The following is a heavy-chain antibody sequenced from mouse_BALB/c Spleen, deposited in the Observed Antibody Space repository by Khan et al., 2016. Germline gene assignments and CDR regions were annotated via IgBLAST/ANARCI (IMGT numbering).Heavy chain of an antibody. CDR1: GYAFSSYW. V-gene: IGHV1-80*01. CDR2: IYPGDGDT. J-gene: IGHJ3*01. CDR3: ARGTPLAN. Sequence: QVQLKQSGAELVRPGSSVKISCKSSGYAFSSYWMNWVKQRPGQGLEWIGQIYPGDGDTHYSGKFKGKVILTADKSSSTAYMQLSSLTSEDSGVNFCARGTPLANWGQGTLVTVSA.